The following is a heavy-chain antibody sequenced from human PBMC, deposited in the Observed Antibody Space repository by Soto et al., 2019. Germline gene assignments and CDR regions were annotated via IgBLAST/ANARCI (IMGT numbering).Heavy chain of an antibody. CDR1: GFTFSSYG. D-gene: IGHD3-16*01. Sequence: GGSLRLSCAASGFTFSSYGMHWVRQAPGKGLEWVAVISYDGSNKYYADSVKGRFTISRDNSKNTLYLQMSSLGAEDTAVYYCAKDPSRLRLGELPYYFDYWGQGTLVTVSS. CDR2: ISYDGSNK. CDR3: AKDPSRLRLGELPYYFDY. J-gene: IGHJ4*02. V-gene: IGHV3-30*18.